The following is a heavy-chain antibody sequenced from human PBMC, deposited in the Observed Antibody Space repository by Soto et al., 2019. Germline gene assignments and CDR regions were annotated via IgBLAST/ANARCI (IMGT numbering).Heavy chain of an antibody. J-gene: IGHJ6*02. CDR2: ISYDGSNT. V-gene: IGHV3-30-3*01. CDR3: ARDHGMFLSYYYYGMDV. Sequence: PGGSLRLSCVALGFTFSKFSRHGVPQAPGRGLAWVAVISYDGSNTHYAESVKGRFNISRDDSKNTVYLQMNNLRGEDSAVYYCARDHGMFLSYYYYGMDVWGQGTTVTVSS. CDR1: GFTFSKFS. D-gene: IGHD3-10*02.